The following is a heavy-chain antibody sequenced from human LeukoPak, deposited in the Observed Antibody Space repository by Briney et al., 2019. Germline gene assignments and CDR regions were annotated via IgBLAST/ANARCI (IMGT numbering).Heavy chain of an antibody. D-gene: IGHD3-10*01. CDR2: ISKSSSST. CDR1: GFTFSDYY. V-gene: IGHV3-11*05. J-gene: IGHJ4*02. Sequence: GGSLRLSCAASGFTFSDYYMSWIRQAPGKGLEWVSYISKSSSSTNYADSVKGRFSISRDNAKNSLYLQLNSLTVEDTAVYYCARVRISGSPLDYWGQGTLVTVSS. CDR3: ARVRISGSPLDY.